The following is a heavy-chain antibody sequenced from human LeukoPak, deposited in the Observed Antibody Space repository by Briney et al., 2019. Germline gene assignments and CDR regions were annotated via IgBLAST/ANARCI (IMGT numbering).Heavy chain of an antibody. V-gene: IGHV3-21*01. CDR1: GFTFSSYS. D-gene: IGHD3-22*01. CDR2: ISSSSSYI. CDR3: AREYYYDSSGYSDAFDI. J-gene: IGHJ3*02. Sequence: GSLRLSCAASGFTFSSYSMNWVRQAPGKGLEWVSSISSSSSYIYYADSVKGRFTISRDNAKNSLYLQMNSLRAEDTAVYYCAREYYYDSSGYSDAFDIWGQGTMVTVSS.